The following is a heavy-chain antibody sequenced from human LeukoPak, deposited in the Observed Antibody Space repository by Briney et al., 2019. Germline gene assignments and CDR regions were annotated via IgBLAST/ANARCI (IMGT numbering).Heavy chain of an antibody. CDR3: AKPRGGDSWAFDV. V-gene: IGHV3-30*18. D-gene: IGHD2-21*02. CDR2: ISYDGRNK. CDR1: GFTFSTYG. Sequence: GGSLRLSCAASGFTFSTYGMHWVRQAPGKGLEWVAGISYDGRNKYYVDSVKGRSTISRDNSKNTLNLQMNSLRAEDTAVYYCAKPRGGDSWAFDVWGQGTMVTVSS. J-gene: IGHJ3*01.